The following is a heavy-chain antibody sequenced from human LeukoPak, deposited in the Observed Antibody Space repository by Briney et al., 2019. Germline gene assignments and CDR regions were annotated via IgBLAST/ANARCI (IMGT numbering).Heavy chain of an antibody. CDR1: GYTFTSYD. CDR3: ARGPSYYDFHH. V-gene: IGHV1-8*01. J-gene: IGHJ4*02. CDR2: MSPNSGNT. Sequence: GASVKVSCKASGYTFTSYDFNWVRQATGQGLERMGWMSPNSGNTGYAQKFQGRVTMTSNTSISTAYMELSGLRSEDTAMYYCARGPSYYDFHHWGQGTLVTVSS. D-gene: IGHD3-3*01.